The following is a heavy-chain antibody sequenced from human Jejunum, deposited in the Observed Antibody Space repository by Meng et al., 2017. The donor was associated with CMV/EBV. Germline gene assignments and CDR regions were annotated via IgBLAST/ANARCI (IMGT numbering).Heavy chain of an antibody. CDR1: GFTFTYW. CDR3: ARAGSYRFDY. J-gene: IGHJ4*02. D-gene: IGHD1-14*01. CDR2: INNDGSTI. V-gene: IGHV3-74*01. Sequence: EGQLGESGGSLIQPGGSLGLSCSGSGFTFTYWMHWVRQAPGKGPEWLSRINNDGSTITYADSVKGRFTISRDNAKNTLYLQMNSLRVEDTAVYYCARAGSYRFDYWGQGTLVTVSS.